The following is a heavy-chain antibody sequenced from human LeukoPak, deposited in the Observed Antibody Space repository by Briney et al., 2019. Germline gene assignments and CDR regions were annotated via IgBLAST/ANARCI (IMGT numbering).Heavy chain of an antibody. CDR3: ARYCGGDCYYGMDV. Sequence: SETLSLTCTVSGGSISSYYWSWIRQPPGKGLEWIGYIYYSGSTNYNPSLKSRVTISVDTSKNQFSLKLSSVTAADTAMYYCARYCGGDCYYGMDVWGQGTTVTVSS. D-gene: IGHD2-21*01. CDR2: IYYSGST. CDR1: GGSISSYY. J-gene: IGHJ6*02. V-gene: IGHV4-59*08.